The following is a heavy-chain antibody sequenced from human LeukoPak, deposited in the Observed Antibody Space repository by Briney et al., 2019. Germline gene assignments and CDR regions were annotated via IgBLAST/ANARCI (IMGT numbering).Heavy chain of an antibody. V-gene: IGHV1-2*02. CDR3: AGEYCSGGSCRQGFDY. D-gene: IGHD2-15*01. J-gene: IGHJ4*02. CDR1: GYTFTDYY. CDR2: ISPNSGDT. Sequence: GASLKVSCKASGYTFTDYYMHWVRQAPGQGLEWMGGISPNSGDTNHAQNFQGRVTLTRDTSISTAYMALSSLRSDDSAVYYCAGEYCSGGSCRQGFDYWGQGTLVTVSS.